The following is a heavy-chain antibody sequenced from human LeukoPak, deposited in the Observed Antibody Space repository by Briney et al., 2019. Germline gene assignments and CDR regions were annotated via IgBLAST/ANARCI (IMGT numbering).Heavy chain of an antibody. D-gene: IGHD3-10*01. CDR2: IGTAGDT. CDR1: GLTFSSYD. V-gene: IGHV3-13*01. Sequence: GGSLRLSCAASGLTFSSYDMHWVRQATGKGLEWVSAIGTAGDTYYPASVKGRFTISRENGKNSLYIQMNRLRAGDTAVYYCARSKRITMVRGDPYYYGMDVRGQGTTVTVSS. J-gene: IGHJ6*02. CDR3: ARSKRITMVRGDPYYYGMDV.